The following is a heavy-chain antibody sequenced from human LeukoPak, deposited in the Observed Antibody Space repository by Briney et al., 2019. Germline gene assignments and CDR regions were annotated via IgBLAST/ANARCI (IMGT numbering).Heavy chain of an antibody. V-gene: IGHV4-34*01. Sequence: SETLCLTCAVYGGSFSGYYWSWIRQPPGKGLERIGEINHSGSTNYNPSLKSRVTISVDTSKNQFSLKLSSVTAADTAVYYCAKLAGCSSTSCYSVDYWGQGTLVTVSS. D-gene: IGHD2-2*01. J-gene: IGHJ4*02. CDR2: INHSGST. CDR3: AKLAGCSSTSCYSVDY. CDR1: GGSFSGYY.